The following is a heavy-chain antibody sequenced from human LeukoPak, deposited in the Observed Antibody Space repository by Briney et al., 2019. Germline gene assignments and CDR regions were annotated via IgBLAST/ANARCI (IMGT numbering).Heavy chain of an antibody. CDR1: GFTLSSYG. J-gene: IGHJ4*02. D-gene: IGHD2-2*01. CDR2: IRYDGSNK. Sequence: GGSLRLSCTASGFTLSSYGMHWVRQAPGKGLEWVALIRYDGSNKYYADSVKGRFTISRDNSKNTLYLQMNSLRAEDTAVYYCAKGSVVPAAIDYWGQGTLVTVSS. CDR3: AKGSVVPAAIDY. V-gene: IGHV3-30*02.